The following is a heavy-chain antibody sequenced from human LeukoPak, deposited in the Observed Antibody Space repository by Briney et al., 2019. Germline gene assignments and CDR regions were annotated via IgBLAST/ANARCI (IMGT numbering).Heavy chain of an antibody. CDR1: GGSFSGYY. CDR2: INHSGST. V-gene: IGHV4-34*01. D-gene: IGHD5-24*01. Sequence: PSETLSLTCAVYGGSFSGYYWSWIRQPPGKGLEWIGEINHSGSTNYNPSLKSRVTISVDTSKNQFSLKLSSVTAADTAVYYCAREESEMATIIDYWGQGTLVTVSS. J-gene: IGHJ4*02. CDR3: AREESEMATIIDY.